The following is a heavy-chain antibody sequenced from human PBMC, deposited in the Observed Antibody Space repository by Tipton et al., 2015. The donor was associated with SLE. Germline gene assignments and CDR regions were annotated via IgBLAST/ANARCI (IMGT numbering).Heavy chain of an antibody. CDR1: GGSISSGSYY. D-gene: IGHD5-18*01. J-gene: IGHJ4*02. Sequence: TLSLTCTVSGGSISSGSYYWSWIRQPAGKGLEWIGYIYTSGSTNYNPSLKSRVTISVDTSKNQFSLKLSSVTAADTAVYYCARDLQLWSPHFDYWGQGTLVSVSA. V-gene: IGHV4-61*09. CDR3: ARDLQLWSPHFDY. CDR2: IYTSGST.